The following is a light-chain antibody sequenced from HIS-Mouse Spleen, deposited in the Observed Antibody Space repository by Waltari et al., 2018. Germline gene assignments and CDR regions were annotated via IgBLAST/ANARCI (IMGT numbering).Light chain of an antibody. J-gene: IGLJ2*01. V-gene: IGLV2-23*01. CDR1: SRVFGSFNL. CDR2: EGS. Sequence: QSALTQPASVSGSPGQSITISCPGPSRVFGSFNLVSWYQQHPGKAPKLMIYEGSKRPSGVSNRFSGSKSGNTASLTISGLQAEDEADYYCCSYAGSSTLVFGGGTKLTVL. CDR3: CSYAGSSTLV.